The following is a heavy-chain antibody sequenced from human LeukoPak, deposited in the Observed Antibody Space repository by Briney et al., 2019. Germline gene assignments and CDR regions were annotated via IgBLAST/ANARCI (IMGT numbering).Heavy chain of an antibody. D-gene: IGHD5-12*01. CDR3: ARVVDIEASLWFDP. Sequence: SQTLSLTCTVSGGSISSGDYYWSWIRQPPGTGLEWIGYIYYSGSTYYNPSLKSRVTISVDTSKNQFSLRLSSVTAADTAVYYCARVVDIEASLWFDPWGQGTLVTVSS. V-gene: IGHV4-30-4*01. CDR2: IYYSGST. J-gene: IGHJ5*02. CDR1: GGSISSGDYY.